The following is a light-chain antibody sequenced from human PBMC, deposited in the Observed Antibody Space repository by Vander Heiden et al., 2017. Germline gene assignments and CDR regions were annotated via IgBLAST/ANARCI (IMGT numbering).Light chain of an antibody. CDR2: DVS. J-gene: IGLJ2*01. CDR1: SSDVGTYNL. Sequence: QSALTQPASVSGSPGQSITISCTGTSSDVGTYNLVSWYQQHPGKAPKLMIYDVSKRPSGVSNRFSGSKSGNTASLTISGLQAEDEADYYCCSFAGSTTLIFGGGTKLTV. CDR3: CSFAGSTTLI. V-gene: IGLV2-23*02.